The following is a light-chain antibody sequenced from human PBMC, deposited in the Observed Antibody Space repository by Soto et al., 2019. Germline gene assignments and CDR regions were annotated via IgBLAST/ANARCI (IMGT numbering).Light chain of an antibody. CDR2: DAS. V-gene: IGKV3-20*01. Sequence: EIVLTQSPGTLSLSPGETATLSCRASQTVENNYLVWYQQKPGQAPRLLVDDASRRAAGIPDRFSDSGSGTDFQLTISRLEPEYLSVYYCQQCGTSPRTFGQGTKVEIK. J-gene: IGKJ1*01. CDR3: QQCGTSPRT. CDR1: QTVENNY.